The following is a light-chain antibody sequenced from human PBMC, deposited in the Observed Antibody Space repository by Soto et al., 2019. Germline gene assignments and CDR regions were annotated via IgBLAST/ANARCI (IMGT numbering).Light chain of an antibody. J-gene: IGKJ1*01. CDR2: GAS. CDR3: QQYGSLPPWT. CDR1: QSVSSSY. Sequence: EIVLTQSPGTLSLSPGERATLSCRASQSVSSSYLAWYQQKPGQAPGLLIYGASSRATGIPDRFSGSGSGTDFTLTISRLEPEDFAVYYCQQYGSLPPWTFGQGTKVEIK. V-gene: IGKV3-20*01.